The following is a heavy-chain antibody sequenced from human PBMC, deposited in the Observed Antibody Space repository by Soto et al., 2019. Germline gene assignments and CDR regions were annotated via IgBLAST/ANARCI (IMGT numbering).Heavy chain of an antibody. CDR1: GYTFRSYW. D-gene: IGHD3-3*01. CDR2: IYPDDRDT. Sequence: EVQLVQSGAEVKKPGESLKISCQGSGYTFRSYWIGWVRQMPGKGLEWMGIIYPDDRDTKYSPSFRGQVTISVDTSINTAYLQWSNLKASDSGIYYCARQYYDFWSGSYTGSAYFDLWGRGTLVTVSS. V-gene: IGHV5-51*01. J-gene: IGHJ2*01. CDR3: ARQYYDFWSGSYTGSAYFDL.